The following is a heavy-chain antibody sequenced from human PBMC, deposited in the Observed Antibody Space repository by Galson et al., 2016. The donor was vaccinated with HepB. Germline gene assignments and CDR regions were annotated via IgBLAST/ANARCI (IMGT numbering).Heavy chain of an antibody. CDR1: GFTFSIYG. D-gene: IGHD2-2*01. J-gene: IGHJ6*02. CDR3: ARVYGEEGVEPDRMGYYYYGINV. Sequence: SLRLSCAASGFTFSIYGMHWVRQAPGKGLEWVAVIWYDGSNKFYTDSVKGRFTISRDNSKNTRYLQMNSLRAEDTAVYYWARVYGEEGVEPDRMGYYYYGINVWGQGTTVTVSS. CDR2: IWYDGSNK. V-gene: IGHV3-33*01.